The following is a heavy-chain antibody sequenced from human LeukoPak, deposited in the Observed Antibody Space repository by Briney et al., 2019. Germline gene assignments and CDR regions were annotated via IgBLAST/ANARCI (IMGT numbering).Heavy chain of an antibody. D-gene: IGHD2-8*01. V-gene: IGHV1-18*01. J-gene: IGHJ4*02. CDR3: ARDPCANGVCYFDF. CDR1: GYTFTNYG. Sequence: ASVKVSCKASGYTFTNYGISWVRQAPGQGLEWMGRISAYNGNTNYAQKLQGRVTMTTDTSTSTAYMELRSLRSDDTAVYYCARDPCANGVCYFDFWGQGTLVTVSS. CDR2: ISAYNGNT.